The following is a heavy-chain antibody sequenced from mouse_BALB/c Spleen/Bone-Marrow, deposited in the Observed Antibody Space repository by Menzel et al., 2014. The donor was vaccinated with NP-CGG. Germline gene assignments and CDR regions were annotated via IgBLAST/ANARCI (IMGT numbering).Heavy chain of an antibody. CDR3: ARGAYGLFDY. CDR1: GYPFTTYP. D-gene: IGHD6-5*01. J-gene: IGHJ2*01. Sequence: QVQLQQPGAELVKPGASVKMSCKAFGYPFTTYPIEWMRQNHGKNLEWIGNFHPYDDDTKYNEQFKGKAKLTVDKSSTTVSLELSRLTSDDSAVYYCARGAYGLFDYWGQGTTFTVSS. CDR2: FHPYDDDT. V-gene: IGHV1-47*01.